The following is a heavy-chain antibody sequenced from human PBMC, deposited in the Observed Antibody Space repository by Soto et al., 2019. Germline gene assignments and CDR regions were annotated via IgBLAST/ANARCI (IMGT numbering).Heavy chain of an antibody. CDR3: ARCDWPRVGASSYYYYGMDV. D-gene: IGHD1-26*01. Sequence: GGSLRLSCAASGFTFSSYWMSWVRQAPGKGLEWVANIKQDGSEKYYVDSVKGRFTISRDNAKNSLYLQMNSLRAEDTAVYYCARCDWPRVGASSYYYYGMDVWGQGTTVTVSS. V-gene: IGHV3-7*01. CDR1: GFTFSSYW. J-gene: IGHJ6*02. CDR2: IKQDGSEK.